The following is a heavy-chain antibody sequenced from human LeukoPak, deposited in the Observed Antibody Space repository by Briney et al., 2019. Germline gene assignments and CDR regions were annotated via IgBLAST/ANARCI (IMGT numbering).Heavy chain of an antibody. J-gene: IGHJ4*02. V-gene: IGHV4-4*07. D-gene: IGHD3-22*01. CDR3: ARQYYYDSSGGVYFDY. Sequence: SETLSLTCAVSGGSIENNHWAWIRLPAGQGLEWIGRLHISGNTNFNPSLNSRVTISVDTSKNQFSLKLSSVTAADTAVYYCARQYYYDSSGGVYFDYWGQGTLVTVSS. CDR1: GGSIENNH. CDR2: LHISGNT.